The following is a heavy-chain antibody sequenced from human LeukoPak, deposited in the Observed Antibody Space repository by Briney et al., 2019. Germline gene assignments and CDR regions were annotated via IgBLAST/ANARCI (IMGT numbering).Heavy chain of an antibody. CDR1: GYTFTSYY. CDR2: LNPSGGST. D-gene: IGHD2-2*01. Sequence: ASVKLSCKASGYTFTSYYMHWVRQAPGHGLEWMGILNPSGGSTSYAQKFQGRVTMTRNTSTSTVYMELSSLRSEDTAVYYCASRVVPAAVTPYYYYYGMDVWGQGTTVTVSS. V-gene: IGHV1-46*01. CDR3: ASRVVPAAVTPYYYYYGMDV. J-gene: IGHJ6*02.